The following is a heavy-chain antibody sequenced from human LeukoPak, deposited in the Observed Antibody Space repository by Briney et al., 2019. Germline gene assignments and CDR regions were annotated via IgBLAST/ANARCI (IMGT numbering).Heavy chain of an antibody. CDR3: ARGHIWFGELLYAFDY. J-gene: IGHJ4*02. V-gene: IGHV1-69*02. D-gene: IGHD3-10*01. CDR1: GGTFSSYT. Sequence: GASVKVSCKASGGTFSSYTISWVRQAPGQGLEWMGRIIPILGIANYAQKFQGRVTITADKSTSTAYMELSSLRSEDTAVYYCARGHIWFGELLYAFDYWGQGTLVTVSS. CDR2: IIPILGIA.